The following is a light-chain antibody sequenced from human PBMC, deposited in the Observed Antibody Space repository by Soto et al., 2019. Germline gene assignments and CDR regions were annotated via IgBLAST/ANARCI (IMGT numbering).Light chain of an antibody. CDR1: QGVSSSS. CDR2: GAS. Sequence: EIVLTQSPGTLSLSPGERAPLSCRASQGVSSSSLAWYQQKPAKAPRPLIYGASSRATGIPDRFSGSGSGTDFTLTISRLEPEDFAVYYCQQYGSSPWTFGQGTKVEIK. CDR3: QQYGSSPWT. J-gene: IGKJ1*01. V-gene: IGKV3-20*01.